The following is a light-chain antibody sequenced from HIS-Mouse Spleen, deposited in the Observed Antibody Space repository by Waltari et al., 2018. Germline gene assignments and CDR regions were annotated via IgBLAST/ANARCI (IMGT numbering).Light chain of an antibody. CDR2: RNN. CDR1: SSNIGSNY. V-gene: IGLV1-47*01. CDR3: AAWDDSLSGPV. Sequence: QSVLTQPPSASGTPGQRVTISCSGSSSNIGSNYVYWYQQLPGTAPKLLIYRNNPRPSGFPDRFSGSEAGTSASLAISGLRSEDEADYYCAAWDDSLSGPVFGGGTKLTVL. J-gene: IGLJ3*02.